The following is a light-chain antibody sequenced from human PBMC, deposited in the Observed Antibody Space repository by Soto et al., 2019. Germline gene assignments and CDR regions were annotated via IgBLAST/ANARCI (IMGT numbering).Light chain of an antibody. CDR2: DSF. Sequence: EIVLTQSPATLSLSPGERATLSCRASQSVSSDLAWDQQKPGQAPRLLIYDSFNRATGIPARFSGSGSGTDFTLTISSLEPEDFAVYYCQQRSTWPVTFGQGTRLEI. CDR3: QQRSTWPVT. CDR1: QSVSSD. V-gene: IGKV3-11*01. J-gene: IGKJ5*01.